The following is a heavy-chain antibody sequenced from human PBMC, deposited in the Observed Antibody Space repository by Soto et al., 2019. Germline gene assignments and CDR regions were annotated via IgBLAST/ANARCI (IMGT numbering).Heavy chain of an antibody. V-gene: IGHV1-69*01. CDR3: ARDRDDYGSGNYYNRIDF. CDR2: IIPLFGTP. Sequence: QVHLVQSGAEVKKPGSSVKVSCTASGGIFSTYAISWLRQAPGQGLEWMGGIIPLFGTPNYAQRFQGRVTITADEYTSTAYMELSRLRSEDTAVYYCARDRDDYGSGNYYNRIDFWGQGTLVTVSS. J-gene: IGHJ4*02. CDR1: GGIFSTYA. D-gene: IGHD3-10*01.